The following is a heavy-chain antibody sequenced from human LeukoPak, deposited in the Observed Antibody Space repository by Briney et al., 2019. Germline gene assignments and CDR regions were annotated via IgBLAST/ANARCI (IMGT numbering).Heavy chain of an antibody. CDR3: ARNSGYYYDNTGYFL. CDR2: ISYSGTT. CDR1: GCSISSSTYY. D-gene: IGHD3-22*01. J-gene: IGHJ4*02. V-gene: IGHV4-39*01. Sequence: SETLSLTCTVSGCSISSSTYYWGWNRQPPGKGLEWIVSISYSGTTYYNPSLKSRITISIDTSKNQFSLKRSSVTAADTAVYYCARNSGYYYDNTGYFLWGQGTLVSVSS.